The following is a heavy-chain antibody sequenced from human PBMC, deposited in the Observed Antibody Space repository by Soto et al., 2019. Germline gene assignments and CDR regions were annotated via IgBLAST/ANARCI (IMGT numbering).Heavy chain of an antibody. Sequence: QVQLVQSGAEVKKPGSSVNVYCQASGGTFSSYAISWVRQAHGQGLEWIGGIIPIFGTANYAQKFQGRVQITSDQSTSTAYMELSILRSEDTAVYYCARRRRDGSNYQLDYWCQGTLVTVSS. D-gene: IGHD5-12*01. CDR2: IIPIFGTA. CDR1: GGTFSSYA. V-gene: IGHV1-69*01. J-gene: IGHJ4*02. CDR3: ARRRRDGSNYQLDY.